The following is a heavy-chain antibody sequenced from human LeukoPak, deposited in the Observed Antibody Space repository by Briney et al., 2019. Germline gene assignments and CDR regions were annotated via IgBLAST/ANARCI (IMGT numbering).Heavy chain of an antibody. CDR2: ISANNGNT. J-gene: IGHJ6*02. D-gene: IGHD5-12*01. CDR3: ARDLGATTARGTYYYYGMDV. V-gene: IGHV1-18*01. Sequence: ASVKVSCKASGYTFTSYGISWVRQAPGQGLEWMGWISANNGNTNYAQKLQGRVTMTTDTSTSTAYMELRSLRSDDTAVYYCARDLGATTARGTYYYYGMDVWGQGTTVTVSS. CDR1: GYTFTSYG.